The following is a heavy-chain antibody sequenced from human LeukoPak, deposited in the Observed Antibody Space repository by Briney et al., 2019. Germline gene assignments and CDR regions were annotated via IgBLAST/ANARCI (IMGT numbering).Heavy chain of an antibody. CDR3: ARDITHSSQALFFDY. CDR2: ISGSGGST. J-gene: IGHJ4*02. V-gene: IGHV3-23*01. CDR1: GFTFSGYG. Sequence: GGTLRLSCAASGFTFSGYGMSWVRQAPGKGLEWVSAISGSGGSTYYADSVKGRFTISRDNAKNSLYLQMNSLRAEDTAVYYCARDITHSSQALFFDYWGQGTLVTVSS. D-gene: IGHD3-22*01.